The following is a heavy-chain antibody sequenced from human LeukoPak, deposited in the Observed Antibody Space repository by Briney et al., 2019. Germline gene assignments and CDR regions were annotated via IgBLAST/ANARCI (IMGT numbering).Heavy chain of an antibody. V-gene: IGHV4-39*01. CDR2: IYYGGST. Sequence: SETLSPTCTVSGGSISSSDYYWGWIRQPPGKGLEWIGSIYYGGSTYYNPSLKSRVTISVDTSMNQFSLKLSFVTTADTAVYYCARALGYCSGGSCTRGYNWFDPWGQGTLVTVPS. CDR1: GGSISSSDYY. J-gene: IGHJ5*02. D-gene: IGHD2-15*01. CDR3: ARALGYCSGGSCTRGYNWFDP.